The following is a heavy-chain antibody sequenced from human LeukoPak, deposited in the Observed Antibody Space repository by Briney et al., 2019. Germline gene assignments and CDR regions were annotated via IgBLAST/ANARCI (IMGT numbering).Heavy chain of an antibody. D-gene: IGHD3-22*01. CDR3: ARGDDSGYYDYFDY. CDR1: GFTADSNY. J-gene: IGHJ4*02. Sequence: GGSLRLSCAASGFTADSNYLSWVRQAPGKGLEWVSTIYTGGNTYCAACVKGRFTISRDFSKNTVFLHMNSLRAEDTAMYYCARGDDSGYYDYFDYWGQGALVTVSS. V-gene: IGHV3-53*01. CDR2: IYTGGNT.